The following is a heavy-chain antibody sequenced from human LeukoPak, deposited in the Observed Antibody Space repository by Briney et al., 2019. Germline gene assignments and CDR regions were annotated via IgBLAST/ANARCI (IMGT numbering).Heavy chain of an antibody. CDR1: GYTFTTYW. CDR3: ARRSPTSHDAFDI. J-gene: IGHJ3*02. CDR2: IYPGDSDT. V-gene: IGHV5-51*01. Sequence: GESLKISCKGSGYTFTTYWIGWVRQMPGEGLEWMGIIYPGDSDTRYSPSFKGQVTISADRSISTAYLQWSSLRASDTAVYYCARRSPTSHDAFDIWGQGTMVTVSS.